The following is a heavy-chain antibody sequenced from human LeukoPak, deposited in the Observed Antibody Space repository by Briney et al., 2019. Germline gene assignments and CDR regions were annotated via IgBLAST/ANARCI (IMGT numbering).Heavy chain of an antibody. V-gene: IGHV1-69*13. Sequence: ASVTVSCTASGGTFSSYAISWVRQAPGQGLEWMGGIIPIFGTANYAQKFQGRVTITADESTSTAYMELSSLRSEDTAVYYCATGEYYDFWSGYFKYDYWGQGTLVTVSS. CDR3: ATGEYYDFWSGYFKYDY. CDR2: IIPIFGTA. J-gene: IGHJ4*02. D-gene: IGHD3-3*01. CDR1: GGTFSSYA.